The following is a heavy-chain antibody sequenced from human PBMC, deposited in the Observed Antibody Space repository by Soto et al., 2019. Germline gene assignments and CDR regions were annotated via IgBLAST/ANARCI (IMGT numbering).Heavy chain of an antibody. CDR2: ISYRGSA. J-gene: IGHJ6*02. CDR3: ARRMQNYYTMGV. Sequence: QVQLQESGPGLVKPSQTLSLTCTVSGGSISSGGYYWSWIRQHPGKGLEWIGYISYRGSAYYSPSLKSRVTISVDTYKNQFSLKVNSVTAADTAVYYCARRMQNYYTMGVWGQGTTVTVSS. CDR1: GGSISSGGYY. D-gene: IGHD2-15*01. V-gene: IGHV4-31*03.